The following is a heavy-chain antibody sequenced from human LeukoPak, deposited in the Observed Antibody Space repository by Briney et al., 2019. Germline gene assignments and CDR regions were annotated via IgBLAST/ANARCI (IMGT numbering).Heavy chain of an antibody. CDR1: GGTFSSYA. CDR2: ISAYNGNT. V-gene: IGHV1-18*01. CDR3: ARRGGHSSSSPDFDY. Sequence: ASVKVSCKASGGTFSSYAISWVRQAPGQGLEWMGWISAYNGNTNYAQKLQGRVTMTTDTSTSTAYMELRSLRSDDTAVYYCARRGGHSSSSPDFDYWGQGTLVTVSS. J-gene: IGHJ4*02. D-gene: IGHD6-6*01.